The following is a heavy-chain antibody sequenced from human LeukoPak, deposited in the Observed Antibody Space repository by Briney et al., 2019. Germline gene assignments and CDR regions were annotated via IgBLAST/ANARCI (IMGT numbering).Heavy chain of an antibody. CDR1: GFTVSSNY. J-gene: IGHJ4*02. CDR2: IYSGGST. V-gene: IGHV3-66*01. CDR3: ASGVGARGYYFDY. D-gene: IGHD1-26*01. Sequence: GGSLRLSCAASGFTVSSNYMSWVRQAPGKGLEWVSVIYSGGSTYYVDSVKGRFTISRDNSKNTLYLQMNSLRAEDTAVYYCASGVGARGYYFDYWGQGTLVTVSS.